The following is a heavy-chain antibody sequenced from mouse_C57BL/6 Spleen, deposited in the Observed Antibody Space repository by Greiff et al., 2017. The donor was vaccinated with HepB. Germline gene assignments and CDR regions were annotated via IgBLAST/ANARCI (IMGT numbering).Heavy chain of an antibody. CDR3: ARNYHFDY. V-gene: IGHV5-17*01. CDR2: ISSGSSTI. J-gene: IGHJ2*01. Sequence: EVKVVESGGGLVKPGGSLKLSCAASGFTFSDYGMHWVRQAPEKGLEWVAYISSGSSTIYYADKVKGRFTITRDNAKNTLFLQMTTLRSEDTAMYYCARNYHFDYWGQGTTLTVSS. D-gene: IGHD2-1*01. CDR1: GFTFSDYG.